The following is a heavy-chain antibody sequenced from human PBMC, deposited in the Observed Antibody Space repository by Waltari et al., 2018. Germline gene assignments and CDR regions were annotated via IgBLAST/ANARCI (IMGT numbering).Heavy chain of an antibody. D-gene: IGHD1-26*01. V-gene: IGHV3-7*04. CDR1: GFTFSSYW. J-gene: IGHJ3*02. CDR3: ARTTKYWTTDAFDI. CDR2: IKQDGSEK. Sequence: EVQLVESGGGLVQPGGSLRLSCAASGFTFSSYWMSWVRQAPGKGLEWVANIKQDGSEKYYVDSVKGRFTISRDNAKNSLYLQMNSLRAEDTAVYYCARTTKYWTTDAFDIWGQGTMVTVSS.